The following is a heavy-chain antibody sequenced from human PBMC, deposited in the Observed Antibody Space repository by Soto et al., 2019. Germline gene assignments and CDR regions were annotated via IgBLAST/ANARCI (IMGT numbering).Heavy chain of an antibody. CDR3: TKDLSRGGVALAGPDY. V-gene: IGHV3-23*01. J-gene: IGHJ4*02. Sequence: PGGSLRLSCAASGFTFNNYGMTWVRQAPGKGLEWVSSISGSGVNTYYADAVKGRFTISRDNSINTVYLEMKDLRAGDRAVYYCTKDLSRGGVALAGPDYCGQGTLVTVSS. CDR1: GFTFNNYG. CDR2: ISGSGVNT. D-gene: IGHD6-19*01.